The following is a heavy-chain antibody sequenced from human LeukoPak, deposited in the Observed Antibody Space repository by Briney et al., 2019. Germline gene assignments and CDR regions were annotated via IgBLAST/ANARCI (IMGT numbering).Heavy chain of an antibody. D-gene: IGHD1-1*01. J-gene: IGHJ4*02. V-gene: IGHV3-74*01. CDR1: GFTLSGYW. CDR3: ARVLLEREAR. Sequence: GGSLRLSCAASGFTLSGYWMHWVRQVPGKGLVWISRINSDESSTSYADCVKGRFTISRDNAKNTLYLPMNSLRAEDTAVYYCARVLLEREARWGQGTLVTVSS. CDR2: INSDESST.